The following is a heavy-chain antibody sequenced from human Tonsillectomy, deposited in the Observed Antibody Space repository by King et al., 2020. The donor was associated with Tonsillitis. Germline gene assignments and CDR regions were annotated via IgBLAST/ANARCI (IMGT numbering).Heavy chain of an antibody. V-gene: IGHV5-10-1*03. CDR3: ARQRRGGDHPYYYYGMDV. D-gene: IGHD2-21*02. CDR2: IDPRDSDT. CDR1: GYSFSSYW. Sequence: QLVQSGAEVKKPGESLRISCKGSGYSFSSYWINWVRQMPGKGLEWMGRIDPRDSDTDYSPSCQGHVTISADKSINTAYLQWSSLMASDTAMYYCARQRRGGDHPYYYYGMDVWGQGATVTVSS. J-gene: IGHJ6*02.